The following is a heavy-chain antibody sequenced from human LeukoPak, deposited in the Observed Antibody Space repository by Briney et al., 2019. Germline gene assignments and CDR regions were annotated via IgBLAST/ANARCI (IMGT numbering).Heavy chain of an antibody. D-gene: IGHD5-12*01. CDR1: GYTFTNWW. J-gene: IGHJ4*02. Sequence: GESLKISCKASGYTFTNWWIGWVRQMPGKGLEWMGIIYPGDSDTRYSPSFQGQVTISADKSISTAYLQWSSLKASDTAMYYCARLNSVATTALYWGQGTLVTVSS. CDR3: ARLNSVATTALY. V-gene: IGHV5-51*01. CDR2: IYPGDSDT.